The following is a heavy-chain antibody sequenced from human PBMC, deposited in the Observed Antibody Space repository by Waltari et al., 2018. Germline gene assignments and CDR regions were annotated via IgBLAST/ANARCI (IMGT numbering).Heavy chain of an antibody. V-gene: IGHV4-59*11. Sequence: QVQLQESGPGLVKPSETLSLTCTVSGGSISSHYWSWIRQPPGKGLEWIGYSYYSGSTNYNPSFKRRVPISVDTSKSRFSLKLSSVTVADTAVYYCARELLVGNWFDPWGQGTLVTVSS. CDR1: GGSISSHY. D-gene: IGHD1-26*01. CDR2: SYYSGST. J-gene: IGHJ5*02. CDR3: ARELLVGNWFDP.